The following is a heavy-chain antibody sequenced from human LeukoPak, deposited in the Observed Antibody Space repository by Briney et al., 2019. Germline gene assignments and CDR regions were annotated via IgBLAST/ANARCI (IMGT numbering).Heavy chain of an antibody. D-gene: IGHD3-22*01. V-gene: IGHV3-23*01. J-gene: IGHJ5*02. Sequence: GGSLRLSCAASGFTFSSYAMSWVRQAPGKGLEWVSAISDCGGSTYYADSVKGRFTISRDNSKNTLYLQMNSLRAEDTAVYYCAKSLRYYDSSGYYRWFDPWGQGTLVTVSS. CDR3: AKSLRYYDSSGYYRWFDP. CDR1: GFTFSSYA. CDR2: ISDCGGST.